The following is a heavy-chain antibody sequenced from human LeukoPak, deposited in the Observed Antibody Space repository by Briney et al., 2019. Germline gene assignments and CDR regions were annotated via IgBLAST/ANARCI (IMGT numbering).Heavy chain of an antibody. CDR3: AKDGVDSGNYPNYFDY. V-gene: IGHV3-30-3*01. J-gene: IGHJ4*02. D-gene: IGHD3-10*01. CDR1: GFTFSSYA. CDR2: ISYDGSNK. Sequence: GGSLRLSCAASGFTFSSYAMHWVRQAPGKGLEWVAVISYDGSNKYYADSVKGRFTISRDNSKNTLHLQMNSLRTEDTAVYHCAKDGVDSGNYPNYFDYWGQGTLVTVSS.